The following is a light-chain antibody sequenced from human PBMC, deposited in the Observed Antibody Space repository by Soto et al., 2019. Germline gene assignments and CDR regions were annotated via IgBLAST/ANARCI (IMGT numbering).Light chain of an antibody. CDR3: ISYIPSTTTHWV. V-gene: IGLV2-14*01. CDR2: EVF. CDR1: NTDVGGYDR. J-gene: IGLJ3*02. Sequence: QSALTQPASVSGSPGQSITISCTGTNTDVGGYDRVSWYQHHPGKAPKMLIFEVFNRPSGISDRFSGSKSGDTASLTIPGLQAEDEAEYYCISYIPSTTTHWVFGGGTKLTVL.